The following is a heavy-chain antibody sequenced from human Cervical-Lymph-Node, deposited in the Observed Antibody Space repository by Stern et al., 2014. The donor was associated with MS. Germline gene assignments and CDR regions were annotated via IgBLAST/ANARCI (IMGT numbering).Heavy chain of an antibody. V-gene: IGHV1-69*01. CDR1: GGTFSSYE. CDR2: IIPTFATP. Sequence: QVQLVQSGAEVKKPGSSVKVSCKASGGTFSSYEITWVRQAPGQGLEWMGGIIPTFATPTYAQKFQDRVTISADESTNTAYLELNGLKSDDTAIYFCARAYTYYSNSAGYWGQGTLVTVSS. D-gene: IGHD3-10*01. J-gene: IGHJ4*02. CDR3: ARAYTYYSNSAGY.